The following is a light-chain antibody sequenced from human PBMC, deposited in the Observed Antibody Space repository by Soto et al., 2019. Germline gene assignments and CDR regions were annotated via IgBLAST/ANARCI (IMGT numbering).Light chain of an antibody. J-gene: IGKJ1*01. CDR3: QHSFDYPGT. CDR1: QHIRTD. V-gene: IGKV1-39*01. CDR2: SAS. Sequence: QSSQAPSSLSVSFRDRLKVTCRASQHIRTDLNWYQRKPGRAPDLLIYSASNLKSGVPSRFSGSGSGTDFTLTISNLQPDDLATYFCQHSFDYPGTFGQGTKVDIK.